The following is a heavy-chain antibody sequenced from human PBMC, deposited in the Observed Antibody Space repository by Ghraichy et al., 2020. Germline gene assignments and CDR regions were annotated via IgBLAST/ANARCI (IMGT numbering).Heavy chain of an antibody. D-gene: IGHD2-15*01. Sequence: SETLSLTCAVSGGSIGSGGYFWSWLRQHPVKGLERVGDSFYSGTTYENPSLESRATISINTSKTQLFLQLSSVTAADTAVYYCARGLGYCSGSRCYTYHGMDVWGQGTTVAVSS. CDR2: SFYSGTT. CDR3: ARGLGYCSGSRCYTYHGMDV. V-gene: IGHV4-31*11. J-gene: IGHJ6*02. CDR1: GGSIGSGGYF.